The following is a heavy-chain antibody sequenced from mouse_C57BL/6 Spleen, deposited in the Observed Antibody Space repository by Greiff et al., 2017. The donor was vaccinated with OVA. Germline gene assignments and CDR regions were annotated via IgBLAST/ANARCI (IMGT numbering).Heavy chain of an antibody. CDR3: AREGGTYYFDY. J-gene: IGHJ2*01. CDR1: GYTFTSYG. Sequence: QVQLKESGAELARPGASVKLSCKASGYTFTSYGISWVKQRTGQGLEWIGEIYPRSGNTYYNEKFKGKATLTADKSSSTAYMELRSLTSEDSAVYFCAREGGTYYFDYWGQGTTLTVSS. D-gene: IGHD4-1*01. V-gene: IGHV1-81*01. CDR2: IYPRSGNT.